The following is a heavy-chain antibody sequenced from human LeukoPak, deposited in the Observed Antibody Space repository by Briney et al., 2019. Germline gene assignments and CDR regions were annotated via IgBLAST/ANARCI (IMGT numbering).Heavy chain of an antibody. Sequence: GASVKVSCKASGGTFSSYAISWVRQAPGQGLEWMGGIIPIFGTANYAQKFQGRVMITADESTSTAYMELSSLRSEDTAVYYCASDTYYYDSSGYYLNNWFDPWGQGTLVTVSS. J-gene: IGHJ5*02. CDR3: ASDTYYYDSSGYYLNNWFDP. V-gene: IGHV1-69*13. CDR2: IIPIFGTA. D-gene: IGHD3-22*01. CDR1: GGTFSSYA.